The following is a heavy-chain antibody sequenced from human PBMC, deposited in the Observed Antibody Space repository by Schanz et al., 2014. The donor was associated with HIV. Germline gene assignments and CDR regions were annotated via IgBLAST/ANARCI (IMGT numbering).Heavy chain of an antibody. CDR2: IYYTGST. Sequence: QVHLQESGPGLVKPSQTLSLTCTVSGGSISNGGYYWSWIRHLPGKGLEWFGYIYYTGSTHYNPSLKSRVTISVDTSKNQFSLKLNSVIAADTAVYYCARGSTVHDWFDSWDQGTLVTVSS. J-gene: IGHJ5*01. CDR3: ARGSTVHDWFDS. V-gene: IGHV4-31*03. CDR1: GGSISNGGYY. D-gene: IGHD4-17*01.